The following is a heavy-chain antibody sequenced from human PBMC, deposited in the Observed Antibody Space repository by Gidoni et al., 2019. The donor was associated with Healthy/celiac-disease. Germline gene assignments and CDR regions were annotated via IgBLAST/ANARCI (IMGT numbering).Heavy chain of an antibody. CDR2: ISAYNGNT. J-gene: IGHJ6*02. CDR3: ARDDYGVGYYYYGMDV. Sequence: QVQLVQSGAEVKKPGASVQVPCKASGDTFPSYSISWVRQAPGQGLEWMGWISAYNGNTNYAQKLQGRVTMTTDTSTSTAYMELRSLRSDDTAVYYCARDDYGVGYYYYGMDVWGQGTTVTVSS. D-gene: IGHD4-17*01. V-gene: IGHV1-18*01. CDR1: GDTFPSYS.